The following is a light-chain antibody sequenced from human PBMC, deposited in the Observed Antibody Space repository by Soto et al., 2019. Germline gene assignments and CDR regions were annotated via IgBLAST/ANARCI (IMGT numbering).Light chain of an antibody. CDR3: ASNTPTWV. V-gene: IGLV2-14*03. CDR2: EVT. J-gene: IGLJ7*01. CDR1: SSDVGGYNS. Sequence: QSVLTQPASVSGSPGQSISISCSGTSSDVGGYNSVSWYQQHPGKAPKLIIYEVTKRPSGISNRFSGSKSANTASLTISGLQADDEADYYCASNTPTWVFGGGTQLTVL.